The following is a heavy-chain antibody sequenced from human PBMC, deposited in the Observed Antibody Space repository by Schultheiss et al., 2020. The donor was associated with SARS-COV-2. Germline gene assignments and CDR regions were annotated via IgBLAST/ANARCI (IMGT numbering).Heavy chain of an antibody. CDR2: IYYSGST. CDR1: GGSISSSSYY. Sequence: SETLSLTCTVSGGSISSSSYYWGWIRQPPGKGLEWIGYIYYSGSTNYNPSLKSRVTISVDTSKNQFSLKLSSVTAADTAVYYCARGGGSSPIDYWGQGTLVTVSS. CDR3: ARGGGSSPIDY. J-gene: IGHJ4*02. V-gene: IGHV4-61*05. D-gene: IGHD6-6*01.